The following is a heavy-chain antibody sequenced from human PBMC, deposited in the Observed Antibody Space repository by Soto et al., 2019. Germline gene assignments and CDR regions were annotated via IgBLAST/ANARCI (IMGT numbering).Heavy chain of an antibody. CDR2: ISGSGGST. D-gene: IGHD3-22*01. CDR3: AKSEAAYYYDRSGYYYLYDY. CDR1: GFTFSSYA. Sequence: EVQLLESGGGLVQPGGSLRLSCAASGFTFSSYAMSWVRQAPGKGLEWVSAISGSGGSTYYADSVKGRFTISRDNSKNTLYQQRNSRRAEDTAGYYCAKSEAAYYYDRSGYYYLYDYWGQGSLVTVSS. V-gene: IGHV3-23*01. J-gene: IGHJ4*02.